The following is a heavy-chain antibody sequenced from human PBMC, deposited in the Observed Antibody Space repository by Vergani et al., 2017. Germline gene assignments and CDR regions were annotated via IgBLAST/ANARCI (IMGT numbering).Heavy chain of an antibody. CDR3: AIPDSSGWYAHPVDWDFDL. J-gene: IGHJ2*01. CDR2: IYYSGST. V-gene: IGHV4-39*01. CDR1: GGSISSSSYY. Sequence: QLQLQESGPGLVKPSETLSLTCTVSGGSISSSSYYWGWLRQPPGKGLEWIGSIYYSGSTYYNPSLKSRGTISVDTSKNQFSLKLSSVTAADTAVYYCAIPDSSGWYAHPVDWDFDLWGRGTLVTVSS. D-gene: IGHD6-19*01.